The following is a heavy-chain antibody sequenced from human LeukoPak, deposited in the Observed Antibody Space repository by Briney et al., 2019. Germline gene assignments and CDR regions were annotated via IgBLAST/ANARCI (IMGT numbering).Heavy chain of an antibody. CDR2: IYTSGSS. CDR3: ARGPYYYDSSGNFDY. CDR1: GGSISSGSYY. Sequence: SQTLSLTCTVSGGSISSGSYYWRWIRQPAGQGLEWIVRIYTSGSSNYNPSLKSRVTISVDTSKNQFSLKLSSVTAADTAVYYCARGPYYYDSSGNFDYWGQGTLVTVSS. D-gene: IGHD3-22*01. J-gene: IGHJ4*02. V-gene: IGHV4-61*02.